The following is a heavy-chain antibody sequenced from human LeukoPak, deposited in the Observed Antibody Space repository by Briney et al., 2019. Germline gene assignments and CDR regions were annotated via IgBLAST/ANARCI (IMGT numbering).Heavy chain of an antibody. D-gene: IGHD2-2*02. CDR2: ISGSGGST. CDR1: GFTFSSYA. V-gene: IGHV3-23*01. J-gene: IGHJ4*02. CDR3: AKGTSTSCYTGLDY. Sequence: GGSLRLSCAASGFTFSSYAMSWVRQAPGKGLEWVSAISGSGGSTYYADSVKGRFTISRDTSKNTLYLQMNSLRAEDTAIYYCAKGTSTSCYTGLDYWGQGTLVTVSS.